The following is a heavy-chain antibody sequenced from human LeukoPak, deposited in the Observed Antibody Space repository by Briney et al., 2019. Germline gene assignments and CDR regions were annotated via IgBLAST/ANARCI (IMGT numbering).Heavy chain of an antibody. CDR1: GFTFSSYA. V-gene: IGHV3-30-3*01. Sequence: GGSLRLSCAASGFTFSSYAMHWVRQAPGKGLEWVAVISYDGNNKYYADSVKGRFTISRDNSKNTLYLQVNSLRAEDTAVYYCASSGSYRFDYWGQGTLVTVSS. D-gene: IGHD1-26*01. CDR2: ISYDGNNK. J-gene: IGHJ4*02. CDR3: ASSGSYRFDY.